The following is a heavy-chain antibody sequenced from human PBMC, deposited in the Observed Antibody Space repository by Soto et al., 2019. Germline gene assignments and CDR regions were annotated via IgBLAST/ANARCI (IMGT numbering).Heavy chain of an antibody. CDR3: ARFVGTDPFDY. D-gene: IGHD2-21*02. CDR2: VNPSSGKT. CDR1: GYTFTNYD. Sequence: QVQLVQSGAEVKKPGASVKVSCKASGYTFTNYDINWVRQATGQGLEWIGRVNPSSGKTEYAEKFQGRLTMTRDTSITTAYMDLSSLRSEDTAVYYCARFVGTDPFDYWGQGTLVTVSS. J-gene: IGHJ4*02. V-gene: IGHV1-8*02.